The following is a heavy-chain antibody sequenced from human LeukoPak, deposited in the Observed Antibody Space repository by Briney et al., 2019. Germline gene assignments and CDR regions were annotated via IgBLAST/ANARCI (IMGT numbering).Heavy chain of an antibody. CDR3: EIGIAVAAFDY. CDR1: GFTFSSYA. D-gene: IGHD6-19*01. CDR2: ISSNGGST. J-gene: IGHJ4*02. V-gene: IGHV3-64D*06. Sequence: QAGGSLRLSCSASGFTFSSYAMHWVRQAPGKGLEYVSAISSNGGSTCYADSVKGRFTISRDNSKNTLYLQMSSLRAEDTVVYYCEIGIAVAAFDYWGQGTLVTVSS.